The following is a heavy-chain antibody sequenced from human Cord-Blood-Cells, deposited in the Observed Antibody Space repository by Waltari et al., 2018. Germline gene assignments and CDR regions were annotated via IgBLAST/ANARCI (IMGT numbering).Heavy chain of an antibody. CDR2: INSDGSST. CDR1: GFTFSSCW. V-gene: IGHV3-74*01. D-gene: IGHD4-17*01. CDR3: ARVAVYGDVFDY. J-gene: IGHJ4*02. Sequence: EVQLVESGGGLVQPGGSLRLSCAASGFTFSSCWMHWVRQAPGKGLVWVSGINSDGSSTSYADSVKGRFTISRDNAKNTLYLQMNSLRAEDTAVYYCARVAVYGDVFDYWGQGTLVTVSS.